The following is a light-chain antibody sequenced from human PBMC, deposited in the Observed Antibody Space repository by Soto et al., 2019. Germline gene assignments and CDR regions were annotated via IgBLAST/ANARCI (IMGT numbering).Light chain of an antibody. CDR1: QSVRTY. CDR2: DAS. Sequence: EIVLTQSPATLSLSPGERATLSCRASQSVRTYLAWYQQKPGQAPRLLIYDASNRATGIPARFSGSGSGTDFTLTISSLEPEDLAIYYCQQRSIWPPYTFGQGTRLEIK. J-gene: IGKJ2*01. V-gene: IGKV3-11*01. CDR3: QQRSIWPPYT.